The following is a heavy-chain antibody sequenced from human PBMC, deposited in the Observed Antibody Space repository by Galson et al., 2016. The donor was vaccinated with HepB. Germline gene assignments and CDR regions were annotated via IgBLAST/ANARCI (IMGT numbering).Heavy chain of an antibody. CDR2: TYYRSDWRS. J-gene: IGHJ4*02. CDR1: GDSVFNNNAG. Sequence: CAISGDSVFNNNAGWNWVRQSPSRGLEWLGRTYYRSDWRSDYADSVKGRITINPDTSKNHFSLHLDSVTPEDTAVYYCARSYLLGRGFGSGGQGTLVTVSS. D-gene: IGHD3-10*01. CDR3: ARSYLLGRGFGS. V-gene: IGHV6-1*01.